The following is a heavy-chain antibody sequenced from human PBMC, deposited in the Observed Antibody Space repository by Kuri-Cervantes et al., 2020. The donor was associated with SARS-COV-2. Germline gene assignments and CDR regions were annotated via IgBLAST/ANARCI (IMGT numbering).Heavy chain of an antibody. CDR1: GFTFSSYS. Sequence: GGSLRLSCAASGFTFSSYSMNWVRQAPGKGLEWVSYISSSSSTIYYADSVKGRFTISRDNAKNSLYLQMNSLRAEDTAVYYCARDRDCSSTSCYRYYYYYGMDVWGQGTTVTVSS. J-gene: IGHJ6*02. V-gene: IGHV3-48*01. D-gene: IGHD2-2*02. CDR2: ISSSSSTI. CDR3: ARDRDCSSTSCYRYYYYYGMDV.